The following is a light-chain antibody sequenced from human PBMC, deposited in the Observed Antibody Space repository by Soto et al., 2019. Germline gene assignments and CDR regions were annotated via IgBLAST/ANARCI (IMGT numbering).Light chain of an antibody. CDR3: AAWDDSLNGVV. J-gene: IGLJ2*01. CDR1: SSNIGSYT. V-gene: IGLV1-44*01. Sequence: QSVLTQPPSASGTPGQRVTISCSGSSSNIGSYTVNWYQQLPGTAPQLLIYSNNQRPSGVPDRFSGSKSGTSASLAISGLQSEDGADYYCAAWDDSLNGVVFGGGTKLTVL. CDR2: SNN.